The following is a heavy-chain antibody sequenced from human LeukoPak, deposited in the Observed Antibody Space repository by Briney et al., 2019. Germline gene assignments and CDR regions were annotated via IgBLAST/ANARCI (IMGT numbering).Heavy chain of an antibody. CDR3: ASPVFYSGGAFDI. CDR2: ISSSGSTI. V-gene: IGHV3-48*03. CDR1: GFTFSSYE. Sequence: GGSLRLSCAASGFTFSSYEMNWVRQAPGKGLEWVSYISSSGSTIYYADSVKGRFTISRGNAKNSLYLQMNSLRAEDPAVYYCASPVFYSGGAFDIWGQGTMVTVSS. D-gene: IGHD3-10*01. J-gene: IGHJ3*02.